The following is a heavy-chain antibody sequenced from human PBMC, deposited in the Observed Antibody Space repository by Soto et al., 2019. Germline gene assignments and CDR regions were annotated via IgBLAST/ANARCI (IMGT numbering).Heavy chain of an antibody. CDR1: GFTFSDYG. D-gene: IGHD6-19*01. V-gene: IGHV3-30*18. J-gene: IGHJ4*02. CDR3: AKANGWYCDY. CDR2: ISYDGTNK. Sequence: QPGGSLRLSCAASGFTFSDYGMHWVRQAPGKGLEWVAIISYDGTNKYYADSVKGRFTISRDNFKNTLYLQMNSLRPEDTAVYHCAKANGWYCDYWGQGTLVTVSS.